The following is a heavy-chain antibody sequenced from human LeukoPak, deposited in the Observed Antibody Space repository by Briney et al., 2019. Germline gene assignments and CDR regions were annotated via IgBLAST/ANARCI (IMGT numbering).Heavy chain of an antibody. CDR3: TRANYYDSTGYLPVVYPSDY. V-gene: IGHV4-61*01. D-gene: IGHD3-22*01. CDR2: IYYSGST. J-gene: IGHJ4*02. CDR1: GGSVSSGSYY. Sequence: SETLSLTCTVSGGSVSSGSYYWSWIRQPPGKGLEWIGYIYYSGSTYYNPSLKSRVTISLDTSKNQFSLKLRSVTAADTAVYYCTRANYYDSTGYLPVVYPSDYWGQGTLVTVSS.